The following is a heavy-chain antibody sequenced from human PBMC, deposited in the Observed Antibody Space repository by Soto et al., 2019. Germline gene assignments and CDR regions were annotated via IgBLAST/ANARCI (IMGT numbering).Heavy chain of an antibody. CDR1: GDSIKTETW. V-gene: IGHV4-4*02. CDR2: IKHTGDA. CDR3: AREGRLHWFES. Sequence: SETLSLTCAVSGDSIKTETWWSWLRQLPGTGLEWIGEIKHTGDANANPALRSRVCMSVDRTKNQFFLNLRSVSAADTAVYFCAREGRLHWFESWGQGTLVTVSS. J-gene: IGHJ5*01.